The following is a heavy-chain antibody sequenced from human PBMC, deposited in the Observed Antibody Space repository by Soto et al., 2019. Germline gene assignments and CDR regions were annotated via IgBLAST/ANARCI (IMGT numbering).Heavy chain of an antibody. CDR2: ISASGGAT. CDR1: GFTFSTFA. CDR3: AKDPTLRLGELSFFHY. D-gene: IGHD3-16*02. J-gene: IGHJ4*02. V-gene: IGHV3-23*01. Sequence: EVQLLESGGGLVQPGGSLRLSCTASGFTFSTFAMDWVRQAPGKGLEWVSAISASGGATYYADSVKGRFTISRDNSKNTLFLQMYSLRAEDTAVYYCAKDPTLRLGELSFFHYWGQGTLVTVSS.